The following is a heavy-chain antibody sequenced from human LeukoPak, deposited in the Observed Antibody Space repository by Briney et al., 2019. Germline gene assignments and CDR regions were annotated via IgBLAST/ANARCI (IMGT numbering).Heavy chain of an antibody. V-gene: IGHV3-48*01. CDR1: GFSFSYYS. CDR2: IGVSGSPT. Sequence: PGGSLRLSCAASGFSFSYYSMTWARQASGKGLEWISYIGVSGSPTYYADSVKGRFTISRDNSKNTLYLQMNSLRAEDTAVYYCARDLYYYDSSGYYMDYWGQGTLVTVSS. CDR3: ARDLYYYDSSGYYMDY. D-gene: IGHD3-22*01. J-gene: IGHJ4*02.